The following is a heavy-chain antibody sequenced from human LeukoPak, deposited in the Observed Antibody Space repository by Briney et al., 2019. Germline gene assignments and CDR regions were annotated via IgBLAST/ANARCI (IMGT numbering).Heavy chain of an antibody. CDR1: GLPIADLA. CDR3: AKESGKFDY. J-gene: IGHJ4*02. CDR2: ISGDGVST. Sequence: GGSLRLSCVASGLPIADLAMHWVRQAPGKGLKLLSLISGDGVSTFYADSVKGRFSISRDNSKNSLYLEMNSLRTEDAAMYYCAKESGKFDYWGQGTLVAVSS. V-gene: IGHV3-43*02.